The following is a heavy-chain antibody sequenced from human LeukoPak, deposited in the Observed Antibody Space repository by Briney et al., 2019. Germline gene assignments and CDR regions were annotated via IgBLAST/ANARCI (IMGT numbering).Heavy chain of an antibody. CDR3: ARNPAKGAATYFDN. V-gene: IGHV3-30*04. J-gene: IGHJ4*02. CDR1: GFPFSNYA. D-gene: IGHD1-26*01. CDR2: ISFDGNKI. Sequence: GRSLRLSCTASGFPFSNYAMNWVRQTPGKGLEWVALISFDGNKIYYADSVKGRFTISSDNSRNTLFLQMNSLTVEDSAVYYCARNPAKGAATYFDNWGQGTLVTVSS.